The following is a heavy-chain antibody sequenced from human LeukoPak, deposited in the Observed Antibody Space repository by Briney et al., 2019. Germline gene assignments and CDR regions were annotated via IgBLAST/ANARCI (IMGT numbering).Heavy chain of an antibody. CDR1: GGSFSGYY. V-gene: IGHV4-34*01. CDR3: ASRWKYQLLFYYYGIDV. D-gene: IGHD2-2*01. CDR2: INHSGST. Sequence: SETLSLTCAVYGGSFSGYYWSWIRQPPGKGLEWIGEINHSGSTNYNPSLKSRVTISVDTSKNQFSLKLSSVTAADTAVYYCASRWKYQLLFYYYGIDVWGQGTTVTVSS. J-gene: IGHJ6*02.